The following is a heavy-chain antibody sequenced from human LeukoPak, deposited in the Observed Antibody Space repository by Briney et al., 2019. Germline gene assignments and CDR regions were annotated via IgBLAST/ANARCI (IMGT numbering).Heavy chain of an antibody. CDR1: GYTFTGYY. D-gene: IGHD1-26*01. CDR2: INPNSGGT. J-gene: IGHJ4*02. V-gene: IGHV1-2*02. Sequence: GASVKVSFKASGYTFTGYYMHWVRQAPGQGLEWMGWINPNSGGTNYAQKFQGRVTMTRDTSISTAYMELSRLRSDDTAVYYCARGIVGASPARRGLSDYWGQGTLVTVSS. CDR3: ARGIVGASPARRGLSDY.